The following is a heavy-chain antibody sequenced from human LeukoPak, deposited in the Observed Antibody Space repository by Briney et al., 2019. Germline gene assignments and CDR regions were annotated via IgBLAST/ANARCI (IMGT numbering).Heavy chain of an antibody. J-gene: IGHJ4*02. V-gene: IGHV3-66*01. D-gene: IGHD6-13*01. CDR2: IYSGGST. CDR3: AREIAAAGLDY. Sequence: PGGSLRLSCAASGFTVSSNYMSWVRQAPGKGLEWVSVIYSGGSTYYADSVKGRFTISRDNSKNKLYLQMNNLRADDTTAYYCAREIAAAGLDYWRQGTLVTVCS. CDR1: GFTVSSNY.